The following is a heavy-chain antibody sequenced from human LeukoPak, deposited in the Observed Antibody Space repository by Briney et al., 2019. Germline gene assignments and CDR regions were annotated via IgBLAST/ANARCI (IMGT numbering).Heavy chain of an antibody. Sequence: GGSLRLSCAASGFTFSSYSMIWVRQAPGKALEWVSSISSSSSYIYYADSVKGRFTISRDNAKNSLYLQMNSLRAEDTAVYYCAREPEQQLLYCYYMDVWGKGTTVTVSS. CDR1: GFTFSSYS. J-gene: IGHJ6*03. D-gene: IGHD6-13*01. CDR3: AREPEQQLLYCYYMDV. V-gene: IGHV3-21*01. CDR2: ISSSSSYI.